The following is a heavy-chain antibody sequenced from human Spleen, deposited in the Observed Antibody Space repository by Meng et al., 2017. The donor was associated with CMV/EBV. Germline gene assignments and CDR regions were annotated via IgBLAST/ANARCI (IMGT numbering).Heavy chain of an antibody. V-gene: IGHV3-74*03. D-gene: IGHD5-24*01. J-gene: IGHJ4*02. CDR3: VRDQFTYFDN. CDR2: INSDGSSD. Sequence: GGSLRLSCAASGFTLSTYWMHWVRQAPGKGLAWVSRINSDGSSDTYADSVRGRFTVSRDNAKNTLFLQMNSLRSEDTAVYYCVRDQFTYFDNWGQGTLVTVSS. CDR1: GFTLSTYW.